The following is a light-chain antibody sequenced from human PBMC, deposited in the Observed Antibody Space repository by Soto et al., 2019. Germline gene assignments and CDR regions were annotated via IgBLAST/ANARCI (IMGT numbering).Light chain of an antibody. V-gene: IGKV3-20*01. Sequence: EIVLTQYPGTLSLSPGERATLSCKTSQSVTNNYVAWYQQKPGQAPRLLIYVTSSRATGIPHRFSGSGSGTDFTLTISNLEPEDFAVYYCQQYGASLTLGGGTKVDIK. CDR2: VTS. CDR1: QSVTNNY. J-gene: IGKJ4*01. CDR3: QQYGASLT.